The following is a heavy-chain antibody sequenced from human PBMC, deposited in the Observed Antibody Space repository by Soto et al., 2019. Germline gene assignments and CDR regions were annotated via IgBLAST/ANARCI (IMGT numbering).Heavy chain of an antibody. D-gene: IGHD3-3*01. CDR3: ARDEGFFEWLSAFDI. CDR1: GFTFSSYW. V-gene: IGHV3-7*03. J-gene: IGHJ3*02. CDR2: IKQDGSGK. Sequence: EVQLVESGGGLVQPGGSLRLSCAASGFTFSSYWMSWVRQAPGKGLEWVANIKQDGSGKYYVDFVKGRFTIARDNAKKSLYLQMNSLRAEDTAVYYCARDEGFFEWLSAFDIWGQGTMVTVSS.